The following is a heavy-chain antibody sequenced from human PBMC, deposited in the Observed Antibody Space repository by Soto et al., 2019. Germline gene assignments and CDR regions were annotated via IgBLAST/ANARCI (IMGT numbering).Heavy chain of an antibody. CDR1: GYTFTSYG. D-gene: IGHD2-2*03. CDR2: ISAYNGNT. J-gene: IGHJ5*02. Sequence: ASVKVSCKASGYTFTSYGISWVRQAPGQGLEWMGWISAYNGNTNYAQKLQGRVTMTTDTSTSTAYMELRSLRSDDTAVYYCARDRGVLGIVVVPAAIVPWFDPWGQGTLVTVPQ. V-gene: IGHV1-18*04. CDR3: ARDRGVLGIVVVPAAIVPWFDP.